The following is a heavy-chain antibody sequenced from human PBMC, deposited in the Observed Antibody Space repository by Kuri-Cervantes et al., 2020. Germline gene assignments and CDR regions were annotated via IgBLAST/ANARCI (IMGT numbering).Heavy chain of an antibody. CDR2: INHSGST. CDR1: GFTFSNAW. D-gene: IGHD2-8*01. V-gene: IGHV4-34*01. Sequence: GSLRLSCAASGFTFSNAWMSWVRQAPGKGLEWIGEINHSGSTNYNPSLKSRVTISVDTSKNQFSLKLSSVTAADTAVYYCARGPNMLWGYMDVWGKGTTVTVSS. CDR3: ARGPNMLWGYMDV. J-gene: IGHJ6*03.